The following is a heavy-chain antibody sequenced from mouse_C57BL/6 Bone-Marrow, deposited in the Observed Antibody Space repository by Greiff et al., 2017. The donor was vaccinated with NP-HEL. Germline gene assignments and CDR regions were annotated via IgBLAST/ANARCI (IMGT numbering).Heavy chain of an antibody. CDR3: VRGSYGFAY. CDR2: IRSKSNNYAT. J-gene: IGHJ3*01. D-gene: IGHD1-1*02. Sequence: EVKLVESGGGLVQPKGSLKLSCAASGFSFNTYAMNWVRQAPGKGLEWVARIRSKSNNYATYYADSVKDRFTISRDDSESMLYLQMNNLKTEDTAMYYCVRGSYGFAYWGQGTLVTVSA. V-gene: IGHV10-1*01. CDR1: GFSFNTYA.